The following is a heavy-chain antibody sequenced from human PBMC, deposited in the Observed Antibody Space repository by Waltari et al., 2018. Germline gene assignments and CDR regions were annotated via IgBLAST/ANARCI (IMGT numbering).Heavy chain of an antibody. J-gene: IGHJ4*02. CDR3: ARMDIVATIFDY. Sequence: QVQLVQSGAEVKKPGASVKVSCKASGYTFTSYAMHWVRQAPGQRLEWVSVIYSGGSTYYADSVKGRFTISRDNSKNTLYLQMNSLRAEDTAVYYCARMDIVATIFDYWGQGTLVTVSS. D-gene: IGHD5-12*01. V-gene: IGHV3-NL1*01. CDR1: GYTFTSYA. CDR2: IYSGGST.